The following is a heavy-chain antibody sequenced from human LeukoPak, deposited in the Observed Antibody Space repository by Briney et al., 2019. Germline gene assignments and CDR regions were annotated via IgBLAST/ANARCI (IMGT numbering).Heavy chain of an antibody. Sequence: SETLSLTCTVSGGSIISYYWSWIRQPPGKGLEWIGYIYNSGSPNYNPSLQSRVTISVDTSKNQFSLRLNSVTAADTAVYYCARTARSGYPNYYYYMDVWGKGTTVTVSS. V-gene: IGHV4-59*01. CDR3: ARTARSGYPNYYYYMDV. CDR2: IYNSGSP. D-gene: IGHD3-22*01. CDR1: GGSIISYY. J-gene: IGHJ6*03.